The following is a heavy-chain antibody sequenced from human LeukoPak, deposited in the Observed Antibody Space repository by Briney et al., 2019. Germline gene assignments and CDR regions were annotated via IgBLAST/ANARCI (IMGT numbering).Heavy chain of an antibody. D-gene: IGHD3-10*01. Sequence: SETLSLTCAVYGGSFSHYYWSWIRQPPGKGLEWIGEINHSGSTNYDPSLKSRVTISVDTSKNQFSLKLSSVTAADTAVYYCARSYGSGSYYQLDYWGQGTLVTVSS. V-gene: IGHV4-34*01. CDR1: GGSFSHYY. J-gene: IGHJ4*02. CDR3: ARSYGSGSYYQLDY. CDR2: INHSGST.